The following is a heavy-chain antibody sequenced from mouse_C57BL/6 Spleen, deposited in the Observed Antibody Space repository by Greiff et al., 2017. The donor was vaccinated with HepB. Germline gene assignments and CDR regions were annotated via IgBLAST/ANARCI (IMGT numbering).Heavy chain of an antibody. CDR3: ARRGYYYGRTPYAMDY. J-gene: IGHJ4*01. Sequence: VHVKQSGPELVKPGASVKIPCKASGYTFTDYNMDWVKQSHGKSLEWIGDINPNNGGTIYNQKFKGKATLTVDKSSSTAYMELRSLTSEDTAVYYCARRGYYYGRTPYAMDYWGQGTSVTVSS. V-gene: IGHV1-18*01. CDR1: GYTFTDYN. CDR2: INPNNGGT. D-gene: IGHD1-1*01.